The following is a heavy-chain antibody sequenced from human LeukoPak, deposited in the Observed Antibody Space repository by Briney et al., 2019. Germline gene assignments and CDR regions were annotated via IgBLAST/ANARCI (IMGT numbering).Heavy chain of an antibody. CDR3: ARGHSGYDWGYYMDV. CDR2: SNWNGGRT. Sequence: GGSLRLSCAASGLTLDDYGMSWLRQAPGKGLEWVSGSNWNGGRTGYADPVKGRFTISRDNAKNSLYLQMSSLRGEDTALYYCARGHSGYDWGYYMDVWGKGTTVTVSS. CDR1: GLTLDDYG. D-gene: IGHD5-12*01. V-gene: IGHV3-20*04. J-gene: IGHJ6*03.